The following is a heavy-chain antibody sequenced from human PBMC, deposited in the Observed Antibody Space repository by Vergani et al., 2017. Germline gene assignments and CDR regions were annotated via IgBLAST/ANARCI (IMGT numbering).Heavy chain of an antibody. CDR1: GGNFRSYA. V-gene: IGHV1-69*01. CDR3: ARGRPLRGPPAY. Sequence: QVQLVQSGAEVKKPGSSVKVSCKASGGNFRSYAISWVRQAPGQGLEWMGGIIPIFGTANYAQNFQGRVTMTADESTSTAYMELSSLRSEDTAVYYCARGRPLRGPPAYWGQGTLVTVSS. D-gene: IGHD3-10*01. J-gene: IGHJ4*02. CDR2: IIPIFGTA.